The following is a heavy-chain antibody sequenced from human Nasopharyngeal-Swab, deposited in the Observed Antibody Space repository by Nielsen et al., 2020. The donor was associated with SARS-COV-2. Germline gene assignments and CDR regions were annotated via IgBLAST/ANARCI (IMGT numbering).Heavy chain of an antibody. Sequence: WVRQAPGQGLEWMGRINPKSGGTNYAQKFQGRVTMTRDTSISTAYMELSRLRSDDTAVYYCARNDSSGYGYWGQGTLVTVSS. CDR3: ARNDSSGYGY. CDR2: INPKSGGT. J-gene: IGHJ4*02. V-gene: IGHV1-2*06. D-gene: IGHD3-22*01.